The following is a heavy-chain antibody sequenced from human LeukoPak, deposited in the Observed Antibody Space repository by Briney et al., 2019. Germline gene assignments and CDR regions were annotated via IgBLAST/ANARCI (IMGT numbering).Heavy chain of an antibody. D-gene: IGHD5-24*01. J-gene: IGHJ4*02. Sequence: GGSLRLSCAVSGLTVSTYVMHWVRRAPGEGLVWVSRINHDGSDISYADSVKGPSTISRDNAKNTLYLQMNSLRADDTAIYYCVRDSNFKIGYWGQGTLVTVSS. CDR2: INHDGSDI. CDR3: VRDSNFKIGY. V-gene: IGHV3-74*01. CDR1: GLTVSTYV.